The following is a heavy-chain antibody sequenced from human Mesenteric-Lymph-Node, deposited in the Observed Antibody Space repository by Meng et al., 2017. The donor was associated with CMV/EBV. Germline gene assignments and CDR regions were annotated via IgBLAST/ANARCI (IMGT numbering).Heavy chain of an antibody. D-gene: IGHD2-2*02. Sequence: SETLSLTCTVSGGSISSYYWSWIRQPPGKGLEWIGYIYYSGSTNYNPSLKSRVTISVDTSKNQFSLKLGSVTAADTAVYYCARDKICSSTSCYRPEDYGMDVWGQGTTVTVSS. CDR3: ARDKICSSTSCYRPEDYGMDV. CDR1: GGSISSYY. V-gene: IGHV4-59*01. J-gene: IGHJ6*02. CDR2: IYYSGST.